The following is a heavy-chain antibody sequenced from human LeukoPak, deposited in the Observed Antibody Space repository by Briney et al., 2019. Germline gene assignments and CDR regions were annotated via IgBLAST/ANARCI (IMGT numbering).Heavy chain of an antibody. Sequence: GESLNISCKGSGYRIANYWIGWVRQPPGKRLELIGVIYPGDSDTRYSPSFQGQVTISADKSINTAYLQWSSLKASDTAMYYCARPEGASGSYYSPFDYWGQGTLVTVSS. J-gene: IGHJ4*02. CDR3: ARPEGASGSYYSPFDY. D-gene: IGHD3-10*01. CDR1: GYRIANYW. V-gene: IGHV5-51*01. CDR2: IYPGDSDT.